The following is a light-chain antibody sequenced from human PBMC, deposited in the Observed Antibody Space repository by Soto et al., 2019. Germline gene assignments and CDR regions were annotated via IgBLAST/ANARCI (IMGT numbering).Light chain of an antibody. CDR1: RSVSNY. CDR2: DVS. CDR3: QQRTNWPLWT. V-gene: IGKV3-11*01. J-gene: IGKJ1*01. Sequence: EIVLTQSPATLSLSPGERATLSCRASRSVSNYLAWYQQKPGQAPRLLIYDVSNRATDIPARFRGSGSGTDFPLTISSLEPEDFAIYYCQQRTNWPLWTFGQGTKVEIK.